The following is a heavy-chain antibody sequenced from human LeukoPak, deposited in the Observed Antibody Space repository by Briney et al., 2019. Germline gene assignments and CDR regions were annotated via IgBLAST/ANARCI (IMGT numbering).Heavy chain of an antibody. D-gene: IGHD2-2*01. CDR2: IYYSGST. V-gene: IGHV4-30-4*08. CDR1: GGSISSGDYY. CDR3: ARTITDCSSTSCPVDY. Sequence: SETLSLTCTVSGGSISSGDYYWSWIRQPPGKGLEWIGYIYYSGSTYYNPSLKSRVTISVDTSKNQFSLKLSSVTAADTAVYYCARTITDCSSTSCPVDYWGQGTLVTVSS. J-gene: IGHJ4*02.